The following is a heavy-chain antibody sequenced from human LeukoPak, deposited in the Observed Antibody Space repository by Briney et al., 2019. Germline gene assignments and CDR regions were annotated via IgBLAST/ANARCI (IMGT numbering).Heavy chain of an antibody. J-gene: IGHJ4*02. CDR3: ARGGFLEWLPLDY. Sequence: ASVKVSCKASGYTFTSYDINSVRQATGQGIEWMGWMNPNSGNTGYAQKFQARVTITRNTSISTAYMELSSLRSEDTAVYYCARGGFLEWLPLDYWGQGTLVTVSS. D-gene: IGHD3-3*01. CDR2: MNPNSGNT. CDR1: GYTFTSYD. V-gene: IGHV1-8*03.